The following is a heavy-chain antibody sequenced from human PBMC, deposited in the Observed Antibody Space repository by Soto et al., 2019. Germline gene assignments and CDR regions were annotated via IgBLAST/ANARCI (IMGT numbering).Heavy chain of an antibody. Sequence: QVQLQESGPGLVKPSQTLSLTCTVSGGSISSGGYYWSWIRQHPGKGLEWIGYIFYSGSTHYNPSLKRRVTRAVATSKTQFSLKLSSVTAADPAVYYCARSVFPWGQGTLVTVSS. CDR3: ARSVFP. CDR2: IFYSGST. V-gene: IGHV4-31*03. J-gene: IGHJ5*02. CDR1: GGSISSGGYY.